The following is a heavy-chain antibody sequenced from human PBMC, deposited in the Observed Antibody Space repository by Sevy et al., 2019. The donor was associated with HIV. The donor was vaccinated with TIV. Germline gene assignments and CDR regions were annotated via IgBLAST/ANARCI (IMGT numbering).Heavy chain of an antibody. J-gene: IGHJ4*02. D-gene: IGHD3-16*01. Sequence: GGSLRLSCAASGFTFSANWMNWVRQAPGKGLEWVANIKADGSNKHYVDSVEGRFTISRDNAKNLLFLQMNSLRVEDTAVYYCAHEAFGRFESWGQGTLVTVSS. V-gene: IGHV3-7*01. CDR3: AHEAFGRFES. CDR1: GFTFSANW. CDR2: IKADGSNK.